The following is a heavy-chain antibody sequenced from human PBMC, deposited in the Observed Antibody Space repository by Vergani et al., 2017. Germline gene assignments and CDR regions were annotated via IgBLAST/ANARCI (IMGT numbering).Heavy chain of an antibody. J-gene: IGHJ4*02. V-gene: IGHV3-33*01. D-gene: IGHD2-2*01. CDR1: GFTFSSYG. CDR3: ARDAKRYCSSTSCSDYFDY. Sequence: VQLVESGGGLVQPGGSLRLSCAASGFTFSSYGMHWVRQAPGKGLEWVAVIWYDGSNKYYADSVKGRFTISRDNSKNTLYLQMNSLRAEDTAVYYCARDAKRYCSSTSCSDYFDYWGQGTLVTVSS. CDR2: IWYDGSNK.